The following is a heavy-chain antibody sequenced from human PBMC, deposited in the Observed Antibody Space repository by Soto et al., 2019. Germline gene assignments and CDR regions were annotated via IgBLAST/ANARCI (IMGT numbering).Heavy chain of an antibody. Sequence: SETLSLTCTVSGASSSSGSYFWGWIRQPPGRGLEWIGSVYYSGSTNYNPSLKSRVTISVDTSKNQFSLKLSSVTAADMAVYYCVRYFDWPYYMDVWGKGTTVTVSS. CDR2: VYYSGST. J-gene: IGHJ6*03. CDR3: VRYFDWPYYMDV. V-gene: IGHV4-39*01. CDR1: GASSSSGSYF. D-gene: IGHD3-9*01.